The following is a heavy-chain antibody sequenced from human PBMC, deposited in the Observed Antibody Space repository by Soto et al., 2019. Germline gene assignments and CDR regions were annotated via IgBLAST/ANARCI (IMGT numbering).Heavy chain of an antibody. CDR2: ISGSGGST. CDR1: GFTFSSYA. V-gene: IGHV3-23*01. Sequence: EVQLLESGGGLVQPGGSLRLSCAASGFTFSSYAMSWVRQAPGKGLEWVSAISGSGGSTYYADSMKGRFTISRDNSKNTLYLQMNSLRAEDTAVYYCAKNSIVVVPAAMSYLPYYYYYMDVWGKGTTVTVSS. D-gene: IGHD2-2*01. J-gene: IGHJ6*03. CDR3: AKNSIVVVPAAMSYLPYYYYYMDV.